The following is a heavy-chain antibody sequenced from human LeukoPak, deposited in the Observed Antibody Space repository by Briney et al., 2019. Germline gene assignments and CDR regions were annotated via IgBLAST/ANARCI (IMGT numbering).Heavy chain of an antibody. D-gene: IGHD3-16*01. J-gene: IGHJ3*02. Sequence: SETLSLTCTVSGGSISSGNYYWSWIRQPAGKGLEWIGRIYTSGSTNYNPSLKSRVTISVDTSKNQFSLKLSSVTAADTAVYYCARDPPTFDAFDIWGQGTMVTVSS. V-gene: IGHV4-61*02. CDR1: GGSISSGNYY. CDR2: IYTSGST. CDR3: ARDPPTFDAFDI.